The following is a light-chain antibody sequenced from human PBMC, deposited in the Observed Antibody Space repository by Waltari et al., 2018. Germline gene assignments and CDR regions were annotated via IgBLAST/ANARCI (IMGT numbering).Light chain of an antibody. J-gene: IGLJ2*01. CDR2: EVS. V-gene: IGLV2-8*01. CDR1: SSDVGGDSY. Sequence: QSALTQPPSASGSPGQSVTISCTGTSSDVGGDSYVSWYQQHPGKAPKLMIYEVSKRPSGVPDRFSGSKSGNTASLTVSGLQAEDEADYYCNSYGGTNNYVIFGGGTKLTVL. CDR3: NSYGGTNNYVI.